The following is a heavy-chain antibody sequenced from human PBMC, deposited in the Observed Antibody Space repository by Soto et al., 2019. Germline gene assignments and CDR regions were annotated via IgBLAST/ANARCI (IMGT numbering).Heavy chain of an antibody. CDR2: IYWDDVK. J-gene: IGHJ4*02. Sequence: QITLKESGPTLVKPTQTLTLTRTLSGFSLSTSGVGVGWIRQSPGKALEWLAVIYWDDVKHYSPSLERRLTITKDTSESEVVLTMTNMDPVDTATYYCARKGSGDYALDYWGQGILVTVSS. CDR3: ARKGSGDYALDY. D-gene: IGHD4-17*01. CDR1: GFSLSTSGVG. V-gene: IGHV2-5*02.